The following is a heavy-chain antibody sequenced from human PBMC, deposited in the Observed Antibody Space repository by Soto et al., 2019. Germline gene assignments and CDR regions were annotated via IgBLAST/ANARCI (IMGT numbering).Heavy chain of an antibody. CDR1: GCTFSTYS. Sequence: EVQLVETGGGLVQQGGSLRLSCAASGCTFSTYSMNWVRQAPGKGLEWVSYIGSTVSTIYYADSVKGRFTISRDNVKNSLYLQMNLLRAEDTALYDCARDAAYTNTWNPFYYMDVWGKGTTVTVSS. D-gene: IGHD6-13*01. CDR2: IGSTVSTI. CDR3: ARDAAYTNTWNPFYYMDV. V-gene: IGHV3-48*01. J-gene: IGHJ6*03.